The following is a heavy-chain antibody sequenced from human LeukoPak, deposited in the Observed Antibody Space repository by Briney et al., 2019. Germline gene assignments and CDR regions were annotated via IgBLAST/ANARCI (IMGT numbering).Heavy chain of an antibody. CDR1: GGTFSSYA. CDR2: IIPILGIA. CDR3: ARVGPGRYYFDY. Sequence: SVKVSCKASGGTFSSYAISWVRQAPGQGLEWMGRIIPILGIANYAQKFQGRVTITADKSTSTAYMELSSLRSEDTAVYYCARVGPGRYYFDYWGQGTLVTVSS. D-gene: IGHD2-8*02. V-gene: IGHV1-69*04. J-gene: IGHJ4*02.